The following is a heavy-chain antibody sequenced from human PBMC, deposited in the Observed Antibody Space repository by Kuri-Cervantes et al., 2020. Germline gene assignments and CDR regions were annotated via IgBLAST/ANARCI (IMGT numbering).Heavy chain of an antibody. V-gene: IGHV3-21*04. CDR1: GFTFSSYS. J-gene: IGHJ4*02. Sequence: GESLKISCAASGFTFSSYSMNWVRQAPGKGLEWVSSISSSSSYIYYADSVKGRFTISRDNAKNSLYLQMNSLKTEDTAVYYCVRGARDSSGYYNFDYWGQGTLVTVSS. D-gene: IGHD3-22*01. CDR2: ISSSSSYI. CDR3: VRGARDSSGYYNFDY.